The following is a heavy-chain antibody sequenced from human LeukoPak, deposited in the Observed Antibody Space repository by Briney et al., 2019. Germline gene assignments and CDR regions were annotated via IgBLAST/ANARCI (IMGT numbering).Heavy chain of an antibody. D-gene: IGHD5-18*01. J-gene: IGHJ4*02. V-gene: IGHV3-30*18. CDR1: GFTFSSYG. CDR3: AKAGVDTAMALDY. CDR2: ISYDGSNK. Sequence: GGSLRLSCAASGFTFSSYGMHWVRQAPGKGLEWVAVISYDGSNKYYADSVKGRFTISRDNSKNTLYLQMNSLRAEDTAVYYCAKAGVDTAMALDYWAREPWSPSPQ.